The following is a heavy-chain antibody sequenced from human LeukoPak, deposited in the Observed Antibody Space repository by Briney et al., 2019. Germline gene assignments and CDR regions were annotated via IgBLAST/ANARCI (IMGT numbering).Heavy chain of an antibody. CDR2: INPNSGGT. V-gene: IGHV1-2*02. Sequence: ASVKVSCKASGYTFTGYYMHWVRQAPGQGLEWMGWINPNSGGTNYAQKFQGRVTMTRDTSISTAYMELSRLRSDDTAVYYCAREEPGYCSGGSCYSSAFDIWGQGTMVTVSS. CDR3: AREEPGYCSGGSCYSSAFDI. D-gene: IGHD2-15*01. J-gene: IGHJ3*02. CDR1: GYTFTGYY.